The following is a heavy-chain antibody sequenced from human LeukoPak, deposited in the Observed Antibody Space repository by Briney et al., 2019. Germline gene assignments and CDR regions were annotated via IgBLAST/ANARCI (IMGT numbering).Heavy chain of an antibody. CDR3: AREGMGSWYFDY. D-gene: IGHD6-13*01. CDR2: ISANDNNI. CDR1: GFTFTNYA. V-gene: IGHV3-21*01. Sequence: GGSLRLSCAASGFTFTNYALNWVRQAPGKGLEWVSSISANDNNIDYAKSVRGRFTISRDNAKNSLYLQMNSLRAEDSAVYYCAREGMGSWYFDYWSQGTLVTVSS. J-gene: IGHJ4*02.